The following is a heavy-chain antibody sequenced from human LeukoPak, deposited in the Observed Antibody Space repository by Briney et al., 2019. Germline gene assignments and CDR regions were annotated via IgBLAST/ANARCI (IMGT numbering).Heavy chain of an antibody. D-gene: IGHD2-2*01. J-gene: IGHJ5*02. CDR3: ARERCSSTSCASPFDP. CDR1: GFTFSSYA. Sequence: GGSLRLSCAASGFTFSSYAMHWVRQAPGKGLELVAVISYDGSNKYYADSAKGRFTISRDNSKNTLYLQMNSLRAEDTAVYYCARERCSSTSCASPFDPWGQGTLVTASS. V-gene: IGHV3-30-3*01. CDR2: ISYDGSNK.